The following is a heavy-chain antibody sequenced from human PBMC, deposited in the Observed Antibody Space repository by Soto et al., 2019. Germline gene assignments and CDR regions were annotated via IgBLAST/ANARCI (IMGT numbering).Heavy chain of an antibody. J-gene: IGHJ5*02. CDR2: INVGNGGT. V-gene: IGHV1-3*05. Sequence: QVQLVQSGAEEKKPGASVKVSCKASGYTFTTYPMNWLRQAPGQRPEWMGWINVGNGGTKYSQKFQGRVSITRDTSASTAYMQLSRLRSDDTAVYYCATDRGGYRSGGSCPEAWFDPWGQGTLVTVTS. CDR3: ATDRGGYRSGGSCPEAWFDP. CDR1: GYTFTTYP. D-gene: IGHD2-15*01.